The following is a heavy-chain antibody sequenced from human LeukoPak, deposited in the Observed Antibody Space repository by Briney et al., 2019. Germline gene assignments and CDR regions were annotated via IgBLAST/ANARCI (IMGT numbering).Heavy chain of an antibody. CDR3: ARSYRAHQTFYSSHFFDY. D-gene: IGHD5-18*01. CDR2: NNHFGRT. CDR1: GGSFSGYY. V-gene: IGHV4-34*01. J-gene: IGHJ4*02. Sequence: SETLSLTCAVYGGSFSGYYWNWIRQPLGKGLEWIRENNHFGRTKYNPSLKSRVTISGDTSKNQFSLKINSLTAADTAVYYCARSYRAHQTFYSSHFFDYWGQGTLVTVAS.